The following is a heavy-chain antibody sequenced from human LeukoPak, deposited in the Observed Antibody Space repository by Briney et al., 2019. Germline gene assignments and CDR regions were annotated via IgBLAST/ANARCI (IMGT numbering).Heavy chain of an antibody. J-gene: IGHJ4*02. CDR2: ISAYNGNT. D-gene: IGHD2-15*01. V-gene: IGHV1-18*01. CDR3: AIGHPIYCSGGSCYLDY. CDR1: GGTFSNSA. Sequence: ASVKVSCKASGGTFSNSAISWVRQAPGQGLEWMGWISAYNGNTNYAQKLQGRVTMTTDTSTSTAYMELRSLRSDDTAVYYCAIGHPIYCSGGSCYLDYWGQGTLVTVSS.